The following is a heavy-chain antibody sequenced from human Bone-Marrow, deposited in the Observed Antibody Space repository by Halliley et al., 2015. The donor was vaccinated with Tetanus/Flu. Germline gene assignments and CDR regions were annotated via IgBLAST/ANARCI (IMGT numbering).Heavy chain of an antibody. CDR1: GYTFTYYG. CDR3: AGIRDFAMGHYFAY. J-gene: IGHJ4*02. D-gene: IGHD2-2*01. V-gene: IGHV1-18*04. CDR2: ISTYNGDT. Sequence: QLVQSGGEMKRPGASVKVSCKASGYTFTYYGLSWVRQAPGQGLEWMGWISTYNGDTKYLQKFQDRITMTTDTTTGTAHMELRGLRSDDTAVYYCAGIRDFAMGHYFAYWGQGALVIVSS.